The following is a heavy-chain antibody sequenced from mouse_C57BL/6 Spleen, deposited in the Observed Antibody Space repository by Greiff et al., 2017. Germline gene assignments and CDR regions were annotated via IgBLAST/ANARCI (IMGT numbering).Heavy chain of an antibody. D-gene: IGHD1-1*01. CDR3: ATITTVVDAMDY. CDR1: GFTFSSYG. V-gene: IGHV5-6*01. CDR2: ISSGGSYT. Sequence: DVHLVESGGDLVKPGGSLKLSCAASGFTFSSYGMSWVRQTPDKRLEWVATISSGGSYTYYPDMVKGRFTISRDNAKNTRYLQMNSLKAEDTAMYYCATITTVVDAMDYWGQGTSVTVSS. J-gene: IGHJ4*01.